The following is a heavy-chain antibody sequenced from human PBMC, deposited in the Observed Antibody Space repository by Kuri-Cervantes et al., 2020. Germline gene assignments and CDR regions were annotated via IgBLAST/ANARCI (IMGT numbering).Heavy chain of an antibody. V-gene: IGHV3-49*03. CDR2: ISSNASGGTT. Sequence: GESLKISCTGSGFNFGDYGMRWYRQAPGKGLEWVGFISSNASGGTTEYAASVKGRFTISVDDSKSIAYLQMNSLKTEDTAVYYCTTGIISFHHWGQGTLVTVSS. CDR1: GFNFGDYG. D-gene: IGHD2/OR15-2a*01. J-gene: IGHJ1*01. CDR3: TTGIISFHH.